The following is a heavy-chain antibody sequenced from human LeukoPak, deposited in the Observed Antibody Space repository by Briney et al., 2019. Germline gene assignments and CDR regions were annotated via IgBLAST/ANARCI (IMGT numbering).Heavy chain of an antibody. V-gene: IGHV4-39*01. Sequence: PSETLSLTCNVSGGSLSRSHFYWSWIRQPPGKGLEWIGSIYYTGNTFYNPSLKSRISISVDTSKSQFSLTLNSMTASDTAVYYCARQNDCTGASCYAGIDPWGQGILVSASS. J-gene: IGHJ5*02. CDR1: GGSLSRSHFY. D-gene: IGHD2-2*01. CDR3: ARQNDCTGASCYAGIDP. CDR2: IYYTGNT.